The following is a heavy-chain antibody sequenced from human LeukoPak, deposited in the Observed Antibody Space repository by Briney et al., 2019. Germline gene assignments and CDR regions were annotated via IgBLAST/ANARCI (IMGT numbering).Heavy chain of an antibody. Sequence: PGRSLRLSCAASGFTFNSYAMHWVRQAPGKGLEWVAVILYDGSNKYYADSVKGRFTISRDNSKNTLYLQMNSLRAEDTAVYYCGKEHYYDSSGYYYRAFDIWGRGTMVTVSS. CDR3: GKEHYYDSSGYYYRAFDI. CDR2: ILYDGSNK. D-gene: IGHD3-22*01. CDR1: GFTFNSYA. V-gene: IGHV3-30*18. J-gene: IGHJ3*02.